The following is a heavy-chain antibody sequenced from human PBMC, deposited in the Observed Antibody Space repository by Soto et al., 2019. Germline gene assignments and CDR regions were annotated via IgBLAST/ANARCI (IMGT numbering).Heavy chain of an antibody. V-gene: IGHV3-7*02. CDR3: AGGTGWFIVD. J-gene: IGHJ4*02. Sequence: EVQLVESGGGLVQPGGSLRLSCAASGFTFSSYWMNWVRQAPGKGLEWVANIKQYGTEKHYVDSVKDRFTISRDNAKSSLHLQLNNLRADDTAVYYCAGGTGWFIVDWGQGTLVTVSS. CDR2: IKQYGTEK. CDR1: GFTFSSYW. D-gene: IGHD6-19*01.